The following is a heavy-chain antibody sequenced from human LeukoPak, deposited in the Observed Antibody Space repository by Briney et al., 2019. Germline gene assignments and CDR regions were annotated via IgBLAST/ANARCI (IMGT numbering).Heavy chain of an antibody. CDR3: ARGAKITIFAYSYAFDI. V-gene: IGHV4-59*08. J-gene: IGHJ3*02. CDR2: IYYSGIT. CDR1: GGSISSYF. D-gene: IGHD3-3*01. Sequence: SETLSLTCTVSGGSISSYFWSWIRQPPGKGLEWIGYIYYSGITNYNPSLKSRITISVDTSKNQFSLKLSSVTAADTAVYYCARGAKITIFAYSYAFDIWGQGTMVTVSS.